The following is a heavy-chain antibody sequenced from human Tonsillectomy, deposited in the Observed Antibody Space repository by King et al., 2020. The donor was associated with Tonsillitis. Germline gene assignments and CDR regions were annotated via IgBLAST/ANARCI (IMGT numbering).Heavy chain of an antibody. J-gene: IGHJ4*02. D-gene: IGHD6-13*01. CDR3: AHSSSSSWYAGLGY. Sequence: TLKESGPTLVKPTQTLTLTCTFSGFSLSTSGVGVGWIRQPPGKALEWLAVIYWNDYKRYSPSLKSRLTITKDTSKNQVVLTMANMDPVDTATYYCAHSSSSSWYAGLGYWGQGTLVTVSS. V-gene: IGHV2-5*01. CDR1: GFSLSTSGVG. CDR2: IYWNDYK.